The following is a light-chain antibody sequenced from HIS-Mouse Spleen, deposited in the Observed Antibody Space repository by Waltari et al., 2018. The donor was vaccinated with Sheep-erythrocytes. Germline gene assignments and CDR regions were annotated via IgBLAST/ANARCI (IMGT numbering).Light chain of an antibody. Sequence: QSVLTQPPSASGTPGQRVTISCSGSSSNIGSNTVNWYQQLPGTAPKLMIYEGSKRPSGVSNRFSGSKSGNPASLTISGLQAEDEADYYCCSYAGSSTPWVFGGGTKLTVL. CDR1: SSNIGSNT. V-gene: IGLV1-44*01. CDR3: CSYAGSSTPWV. J-gene: IGLJ3*02. CDR2: EGS.